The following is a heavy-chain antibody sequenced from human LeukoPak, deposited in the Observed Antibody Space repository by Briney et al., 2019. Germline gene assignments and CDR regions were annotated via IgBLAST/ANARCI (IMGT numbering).Heavy chain of an antibody. D-gene: IGHD3-22*01. CDR2: IHYSGST. J-gene: IGHJ3*02. CDR3: ARGGLDINGYWTAFDI. CDR1: GGSISTYY. Sequence: SETLSLTCAVSGGSISTYYWSWIRQPPGKGLEWTGYIHYSGSTNYNPSLKSRVTILVDTSKNQFSLRLSSVTAADTAVYYCARGGLDINGYWTAFDIWGQGTMVTVSS. V-gene: IGHV4-59*01.